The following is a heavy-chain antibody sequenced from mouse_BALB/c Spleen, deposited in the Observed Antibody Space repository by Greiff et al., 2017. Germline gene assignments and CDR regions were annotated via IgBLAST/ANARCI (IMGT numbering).Heavy chain of an antibody. CDR3: TRGGNPTFDY. Sequence: LQQPGSELVRPGASVTLSCTASGYTFTSYWMHWVKQRHGQGLEWIGNIYPGSGSTNYDEKFKSKGTLTVDTSSSTAYMHLSSLTSEDSAVYYCTRGGNPTFDYWGQGTTLTVSS. J-gene: IGHJ2*01. CDR1: GYTFTSYW. V-gene: IGHV1S22*01. CDR2: IYPGSGST. D-gene: IGHD2-1*01.